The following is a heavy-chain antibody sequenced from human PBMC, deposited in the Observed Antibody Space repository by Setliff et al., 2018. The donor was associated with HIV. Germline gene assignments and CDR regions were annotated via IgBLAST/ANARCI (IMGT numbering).Heavy chain of an antibody. CDR2: ITWNGGVM. CDR1: GFIFNDYA. V-gene: IGHV3-9*01. J-gene: IGHJ6*04. Sequence: GGSLRLSCETSGFIFNDYAMHWVRQAPGKGLEWVSGITWNGGVMGYVDSTRGRFTISRDNVRNSLYLQMDSLTTDDTALYYCVKDDSTAGRYYYSMDVWGKGTMVTVSS. D-gene: IGHD6-19*01. CDR3: VKDDSTAGRYYYSMDV.